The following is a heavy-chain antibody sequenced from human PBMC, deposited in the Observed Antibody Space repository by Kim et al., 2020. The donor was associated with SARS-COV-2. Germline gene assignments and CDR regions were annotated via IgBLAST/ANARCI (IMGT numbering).Heavy chain of an antibody. J-gene: IGHJ4*02. CDR2: T. CDR3: ATLAAAGTFDY. V-gene: IGHV3-53*04. Sequence: TYYADSVKGRFTISRHNSKNTLYLQMNSLRAEDTAVYYCATLAAAGTFDYWGQGTLVTVSS. D-gene: IGHD6-13*01.